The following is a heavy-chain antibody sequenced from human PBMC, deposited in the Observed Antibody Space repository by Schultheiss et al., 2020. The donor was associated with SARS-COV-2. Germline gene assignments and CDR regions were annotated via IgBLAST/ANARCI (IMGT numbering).Heavy chain of an antibody. CDR1: GFTVSSNY. J-gene: IGHJ2*01. V-gene: IGHV3-11*04. D-gene: IGHD3-10*01. CDR3: ARDRGVLTTFNWYFDI. CDR2: ISSSGSTI. Sequence: GGSLRLSCVVSGFTVSSNYMSWVRQAPGKGLEWVSSISSSGSTIYYADSVKGRFTISRDNAKNSLYLQMNSLRAEDTAVYYCARDRGVLTTFNWYFDIWGRGTLVTVSS.